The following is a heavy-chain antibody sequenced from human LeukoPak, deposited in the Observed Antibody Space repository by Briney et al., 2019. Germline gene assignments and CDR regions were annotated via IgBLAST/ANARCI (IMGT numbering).Heavy chain of an antibody. CDR3: ARGLYSSTWPDY. CDR2: IHYSGGT. D-gene: IGHD6-13*01. V-gene: IGHV4-59*08. J-gene: IGHJ4*02. Sequence: SETLSLTCSVSGGSISSYYWNWIRQPPGKGLEWIGYIHYSGGTNYNPSLKSRVTISIDTSKNQLSLKLSSVPAADTAVYYCARGLYSSTWPDYWGQGTLVTVSS. CDR1: GGSISSYY.